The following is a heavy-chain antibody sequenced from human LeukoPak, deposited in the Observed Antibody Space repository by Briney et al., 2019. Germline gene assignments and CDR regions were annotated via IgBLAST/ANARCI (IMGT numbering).Heavy chain of an antibody. CDR1: GGSMSSHY. V-gene: IGHV4-59*11. CDR3: TRDRRDGYNYVDY. Sequence: PSETLSLTCTVSGGSMSSHYWSWIRQPPGKGLEWIGYIYYSGSTDYNPSLKSRVTMSVDTSKNQFSLKLNSVTPADTAIYYCTRDRRDGYNYVDYWGQGTLVTVSS. J-gene: IGHJ4*02. CDR2: IYYSGST. D-gene: IGHD5-24*01.